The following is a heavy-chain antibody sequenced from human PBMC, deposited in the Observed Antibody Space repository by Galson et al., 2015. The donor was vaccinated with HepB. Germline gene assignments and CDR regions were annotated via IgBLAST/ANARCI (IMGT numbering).Heavy chain of an antibody. Sequence: SLRLSCAASGFTVSSNYLSWVRQAPGKALDWLSVIGLGRRTWYADSVKGRFTISRDNSKNTLYLQMNSLRAEDTAVYYCTRGRDSSRNGYWYFDLWGRGTLVTVSS. J-gene: IGHJ2*01. CDR3: TRGRDSSRNGYWYFDL. D-gene: IGHD6-13*01. CDR2: IGLGRRT. V-gene: IGHV3-53*01. CDR1: GFTVSSNY.